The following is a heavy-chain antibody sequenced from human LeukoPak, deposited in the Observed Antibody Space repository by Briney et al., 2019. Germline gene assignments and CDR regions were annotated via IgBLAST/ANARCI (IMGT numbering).Heavy chain of an antibody. V-gene: IGHV4-39*01. Sequence: SETLSLTCTVSGGSISSSSYYWGWIRQPPGKGLEWIGSIYYGGSTYYNPSLKSRVTISVDTSKNQFSLKLSSVTAADTAVYYCANGIAAAGVYYFDYWGQGTLVAVSS. CDR2: IYYGGST. CDR3: ANGIAAAGVYYFDY. D-gene: IGHD6-13*01. CDR1: GGSISSSSYY. J-gene: IGHJ4*02.